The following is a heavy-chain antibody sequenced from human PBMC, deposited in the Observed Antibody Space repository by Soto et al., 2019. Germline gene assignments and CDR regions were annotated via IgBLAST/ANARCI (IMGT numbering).Heavy chain of an antibody. V-gene: IGHV4-34*01. J-gene: IGHJ4*02. CDR2: INHSGST. CDR3: ARGKSSSWYVYYFDY. D-gene: IGHD6-13*01. CDR1: GGAFSGYY. Sequence: SESLSLTCAVYGGAFSGYYWSWIRQPPGKGLEWIGEINHSGSTNYNPSLKSRVTISVDTSKNPFSLKLSSVTAADTAVYYCARGKSSSWYVYYFDYWGQGTLVTVPQ.